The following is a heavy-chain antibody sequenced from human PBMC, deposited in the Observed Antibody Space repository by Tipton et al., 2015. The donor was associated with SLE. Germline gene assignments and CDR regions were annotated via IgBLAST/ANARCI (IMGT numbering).Heavy chain of an antibody. V-gene: IGHV4-39*01. CDR3: ARLSSMVRRAQGWFDP. J-gene: IGHJ5*02. CDR2: IYYSGST. Sequence: TLSLTCTVSGGSISSSSHYWGWIRQPPGKGLEWIGSIYYSGSTYYNPSLKSQVTISVDTSKNQFSLKLSSVTAADTAVYYCARLSSMVRRAQGWFDPWGQGTLVTVSS. D-gene: IGHD3-10*01. CDR1: GGSISSSSHY.